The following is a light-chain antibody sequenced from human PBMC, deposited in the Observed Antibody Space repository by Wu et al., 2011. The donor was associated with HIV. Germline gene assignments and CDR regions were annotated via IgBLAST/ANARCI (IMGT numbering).Light chain of an antibody. CDR3: QQYNKWPLL. Sequence: EIVLTQSPGTLSLSPGERATLSCRASQSVSSSYLAWYQQKPGQAPRLLIYGASSRATGIPDRFSGSGSGTDFTLTISRLEPEDSAVYYCQQYNKWPLLFGQGTKLEIK. J-gene: IGKJ2*01. CDR1: QSVSSSY. V-gene: IGKV3-20*01. CDR2: GAS.